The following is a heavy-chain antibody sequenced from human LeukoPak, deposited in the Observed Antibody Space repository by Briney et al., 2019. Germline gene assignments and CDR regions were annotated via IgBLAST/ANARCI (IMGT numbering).Heavy chain of an antibody. D-gene: IGHD5-18*01. J-gene: IGHJ3*02. CDR3: ARSGYSYGADALDI. CDR1: GYSISSGYY. Sequence: SETLSLTCTVSGYSISSGYYWGWIRQPPGKGLEWIGSIYHSGSTYYNPSLKSRVTISVDTSKKQFSLKVSSVTAADTAVYYCARSGYSYGADALDIWGQGTMVTVSS. CDR2: IYHSGST. V-gene: IGHV4-38-2*02.